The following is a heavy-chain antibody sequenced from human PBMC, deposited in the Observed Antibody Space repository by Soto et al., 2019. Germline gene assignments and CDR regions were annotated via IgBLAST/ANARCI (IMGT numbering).Heavy chain of an antibody. CDR1: GFTFSSYG. CDR3: ARDEGLWELLSYYFDY. D-gene: IGHD1-26*01. CDR2: IWYDGSNK. J-gene: IGHJ4*02. V-gene: IGHV3-33*01. Sequence: QVQLVESGGGVVQPGRSLRLSCAASGFTFSSYGMHWVRQAPGKGLEWVAVIWYDGSNKYYADSVKGRFTISRDNSKNTLYLQMNSLRAEDTAVYYCARDEGLWELLSYYFDYWGQGTLVTVSS.